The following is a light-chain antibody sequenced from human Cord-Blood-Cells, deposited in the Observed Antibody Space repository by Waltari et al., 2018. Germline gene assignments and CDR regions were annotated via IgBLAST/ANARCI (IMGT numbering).Light chain of an antibody. Sequence: QSALTQPASVSGSPGQSITISCTGTSSDVGGYNYVSWYQQHPGKAPKLMIYDVSKRSSVVSNRFSGSKSGNTASLTISALQAEDEADYYCCSYAGSSTLVFGGGTKLTVL. J-gene: IGLJ3*02. CDR1: SSDVGGYNY. CDR2: DVS. V-gene: IGLV2-23*02. CDR3: CSYAGSSTLV.